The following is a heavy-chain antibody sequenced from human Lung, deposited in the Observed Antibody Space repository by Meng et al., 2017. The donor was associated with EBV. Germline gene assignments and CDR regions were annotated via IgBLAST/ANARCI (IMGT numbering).Heavy chain of an antibody. CDR3: TSRSF. J-gene: IGHJ4*02. CDR1: GFPFSGSA. CDR2: IRSKANNYTT. Sequence: VQLVWAGGGWCQPGGSLKLSCASSGFPFSGSAMHWVRQASGKGLEWVGRIRSKANNYTTSFGASVEGRFTISRDDSNNTAYLQMNSLKTEDTAIYYCTSRSFWGQGTLVTVSS. V-gene: IGHV3-73*02.